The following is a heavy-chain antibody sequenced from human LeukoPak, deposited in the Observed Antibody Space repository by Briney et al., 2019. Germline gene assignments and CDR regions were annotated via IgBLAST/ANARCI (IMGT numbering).Heavy chain of an antibody. CDR1: GFTFSSYG. CDR3: ARDRAVTTFVFDY. D-gene: IGHD4-17*01. V-gene: IGHV3-33*01. CDR2: IWYDGSNK. J-gene: IGHJ4*02. Sequence: GGSLRLSCAASGFTFSSYGMHWVRQAPGKGLEWVAVIWYDGSNKYYADSVKGRFTISRDNSKNTLYLQMSSLRAEDTAVYYCARDRAVTTFVFDYWGQGTLVTVSS.